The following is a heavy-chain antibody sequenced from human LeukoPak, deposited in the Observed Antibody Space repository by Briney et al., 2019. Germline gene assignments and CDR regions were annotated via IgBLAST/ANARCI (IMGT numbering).Heavy chain of an antibody. Sequence: AGGSLRLSCAASGFTFSSYWMSWVRQAPGKGLEWVANIKQDGSEKYYVDSVKGRFTISRDNAKNSLYLQMNSLRAEDTAVYFCAKDHIGTYADASDFWGQGTMVTVSS. J-gene: IGHJ3*01. CDR2: IKQDGSEK. CDR1: GFTFSSYW. CDR3: AKDHIGTYADASDF. V-gene: IGHV3-7*03. D-gene: IGHD1-26*01.